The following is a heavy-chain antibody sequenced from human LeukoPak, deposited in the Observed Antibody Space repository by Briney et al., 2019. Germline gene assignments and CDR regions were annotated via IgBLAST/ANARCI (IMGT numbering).Heavy chain of an antibody. V-gene: IGHV1-69*05. J-gene: IGHJ6*03. CDR1: GGTFSSYA. CDR3: ARVPHYYMDV. CDR2: IIPIFGTA. Sequence: SVKVSCKASGGTFSSYAISWVRQAPGLGLEWMGGIIPIFGTANYAQKFQGRVTITTDESTSTAYMELSSLRSEDTAVYYCARVPHYYMDVWGKGTTVTVSS.